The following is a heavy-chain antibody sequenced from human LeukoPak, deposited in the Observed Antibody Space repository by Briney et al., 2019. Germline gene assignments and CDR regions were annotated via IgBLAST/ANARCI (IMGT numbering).Heavy chain of an antibody. J-gene: IGHJ5*02. D-gene: IGHD2-2*01. Sequence: PSETLSLTCTVSGCSISSGGYYWSWIRQQPGKGLEWIGYIYYSGSTYYNPSLKSRVTISVDTSKNQFSLKLSSVTAADTAVYYCARGRVPAPGGWFDPWGQGTLVTVSS. CDR1: GCSISSGGYY. CDR3: ARGRVPAPGGWFDP. CDR2: IYYSGST. V-gene: IGHV4-31*03.